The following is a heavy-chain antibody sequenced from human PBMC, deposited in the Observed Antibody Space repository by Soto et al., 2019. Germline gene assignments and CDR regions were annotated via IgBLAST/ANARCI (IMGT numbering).Heavy chain of an antibody. CDR1: GGSFSGYY. CDR2: NNHSGST. D-gene: IGHD3-16*01. Sequence: SETLSLTCAVYGGSFSGYYWSWIRQPPGKGLEWIGENNHSGSTNYNPSLKSRVTISVDTSKNQFSLKLSSVTAADTAVYYCARFPGRYGTPNDYWGQGTLVTVSS. J-gene: IGHJ4*02. CDR3: ARFPGRYGTPNDY. V-gene: IGHV4-34*01.